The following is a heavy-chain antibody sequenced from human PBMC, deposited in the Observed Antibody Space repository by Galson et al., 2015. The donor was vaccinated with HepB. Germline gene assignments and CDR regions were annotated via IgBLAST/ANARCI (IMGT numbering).Heavy chain of an antibody. CDR3: ARHAPILTGYYGGFDY. V-gene: IGHV7-4-1*02. CDR1: GYTFTSYA. Sequence: SVKVSCKASGYTFTSYAMNWVRQAPGQGLEWMGWIDTNTRNPAYAQGFTGRFVFSLDTSVSTTYLQISSLKAEDTAVYYCARHAPILTGYYGGFDYWGQGTLVTVSS. CDR2: IDTNTRNP. D-gene: IGHD3-9*01. J-gene: IGHJ4*02.